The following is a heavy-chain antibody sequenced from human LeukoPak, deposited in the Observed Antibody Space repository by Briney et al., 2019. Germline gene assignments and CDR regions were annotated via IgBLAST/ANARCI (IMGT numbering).Heavy chain of an antibody. CDR2: IYYSGNT. D-gene: IGHD4-17*01. CDR1: GGSISSYY. CDR3: ARVPSDYGVYYFDY. Sequence: SETLSLTCTVSGGSISSYYWSWIRQPPGKGLEWIGYIYYSGNTYYNPSLKSRVTISVDTSKNQFSLKLSSVTAADTAVYYCARVPSDYGVYYFDYWGQGTLVTVSS. V-gene: IGHV4-59*12. J-gene: IGHJ4*02.